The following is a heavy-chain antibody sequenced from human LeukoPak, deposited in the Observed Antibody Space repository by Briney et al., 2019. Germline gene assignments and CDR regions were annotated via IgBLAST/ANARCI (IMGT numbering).Heavy chain of an antibody. J-gene: IGHJ4*02. Sequence: GGSLRLSCAASGFTFSGYGKHWVRQAPGKGLEWVAFIRYDGSNKYYADSVKGRFTISRDNSKNTLYLQMNSLRAEDTAVYYCAKDPAVSTDYWGQGTLVTVSS. V-gene: IGHV3-30*02. CDR2: IRYDGSNK. D-gene: IGHD4-17*01. CDR3: AKDPAVSTDY. CDR1: GFTFSGYG.